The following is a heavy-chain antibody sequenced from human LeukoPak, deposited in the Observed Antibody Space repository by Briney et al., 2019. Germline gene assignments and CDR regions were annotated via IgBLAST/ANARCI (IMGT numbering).Heavy chain of an antibody. V-gene: IGHV3-21*01. D-gene: IGHD6-13*01. Sequence: PGGSLRLSCAASGFTFSSYSMNWVRQAPGKGLEWVSSISSSSSYIYYADSVKGRFTISRDNAKNSLYLQMNSLRAEDTAVYYCARGWGIAVAGTDFDYWGQGTLVTVSS. CDR1: GFTFSSYS. CDR2: ISSSSSYI. J-gene: IGHJ4*02. CDR3: ARGWGIAVAGTDFDY.